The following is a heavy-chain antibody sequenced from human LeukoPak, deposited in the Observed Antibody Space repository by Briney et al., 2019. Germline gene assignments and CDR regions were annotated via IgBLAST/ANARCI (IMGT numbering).Heavy chain of an antibody. CDR3: ARGLRYSSSWSFLYNWFDP. J-gene: IGHJ5*02. CDR2: IYYSGST. Sequence: SETLSLTCTVSGGSISSYYWSWIRQPPGKGLEWIGYIYYSGSTNYNPSLKSRVTISVDTSKNQFSLKLSSVTAADTAVYYCARGLRYSSSWSFLYNWFDPWGQGTLVTVSS. V-gene: IGHV4-59*12. D-gene: IGHD6-13*01. CDR1: GGSISSYY.